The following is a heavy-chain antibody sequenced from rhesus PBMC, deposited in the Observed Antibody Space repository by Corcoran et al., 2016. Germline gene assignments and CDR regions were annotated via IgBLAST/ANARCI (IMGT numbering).Heavy chain of an antibody. J-gene: IGHJ4*01. CDR3: ARSNWNYLPLDY. Sequence: QVQLQESGPGLVKPSETLSLTCAVSGYSISSGYYWGWIRQPPGKGLEYIGYISGSSGSTYYNPSLKSRVTISKDTSKNQFSLKLSSVTAADTAVYYCARSNWNYLPLDYWGQGVLVTVSS. CDR1: GYSISSGYY. CDR2: ISGSSGST. D-gene: IGHD1-26*01. V-gene: IGHV4-99*01.